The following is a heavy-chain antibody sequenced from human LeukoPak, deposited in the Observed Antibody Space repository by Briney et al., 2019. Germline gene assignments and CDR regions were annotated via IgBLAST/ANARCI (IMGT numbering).Heavy chain of an antibody. J-gene: IGHJ3*02. V-gene: IGHV1-2*02. CDR1: GYTFTGYY. CDR3: ARVVDTAMDDAFDI. Sequence: ASVKVSCKASGYTFTGYYVHWVRQAPGQGLEWMGWINPNSGGTNYAQKFQGRVTMTRDTSISTAYMELSRLRSDDTAVYYCARVVDTAMDDAFDIWGQGTMVTVSS. CDR2: INPNSGGT. D-gene: IGHD5-18*01.